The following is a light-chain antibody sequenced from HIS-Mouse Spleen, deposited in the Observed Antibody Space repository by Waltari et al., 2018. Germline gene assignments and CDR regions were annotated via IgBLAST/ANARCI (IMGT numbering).Light chain of an antibody. CDR2: SNN. CDR1: RSNIGSNT. CDR3: AAWDDSLNGLYV. J-gene: IGLJ1*01. Sequence: QSVLTQPPSASVTPGQRVTISCSGSRSNIGSNTVNWYQQLPGTAPKLLIYSNNRRPSVVPDRFSGSKSGTSASLAISGLQSEDEADYYCAAWDDSLNGLYVFGTGTKVTVL. V-gene: IGLV1-44*01.